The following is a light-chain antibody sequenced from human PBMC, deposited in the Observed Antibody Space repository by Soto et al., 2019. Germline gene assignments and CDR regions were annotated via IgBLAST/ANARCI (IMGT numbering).Light chain of an antibody. CDR3: QQYNNYPPT. Sequence: DIQMTQSPSSVSASVGDRVTITCRASQEISTSLAWFQQKPGEAPKSLIYAASHLHSEVPSKFSGSGSGTDFTLTISNLQPEDFATYYCQQYNNYPPTFGGGTKVAIK. V-gene: IGKV1-16*02. CDR1: QEISTS. J-gene: IGKJ4*01. CDR2: AAS.